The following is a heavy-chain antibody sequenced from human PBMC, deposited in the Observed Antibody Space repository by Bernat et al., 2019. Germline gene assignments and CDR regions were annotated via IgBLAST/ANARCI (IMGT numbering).Heavy chain of an antibody. CDR3: ARGYHSGCIGGFDY. Sequence: EVQLVESGGGVVQPGGSLRLSCAASGFTFSSYDMHWVRQATGKGLEWVSAIGTAGDTYYPGSVKGRFTISRENSKNSLYLQMTSLRAGDTAVYYCARGYHSGCIGGFDYWGQGTLVTVSS. D-gene: IGHD1-26*01. J-gene: IGHJ4*02. V-gene: IGHV3-13*04. CDR2: IGTAGDT. CDR1: GFTFSSYD.